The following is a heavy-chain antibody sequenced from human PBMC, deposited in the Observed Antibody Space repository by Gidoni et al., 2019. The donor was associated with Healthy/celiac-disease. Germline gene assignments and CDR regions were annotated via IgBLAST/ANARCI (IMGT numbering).Heavy chain of an antibody. CDR2: IYYSGST. CDR3: ARHERARHLDY. Sequence: DGLEWIGSIYYSGSTYYNPSLKSRVTISVDTSKNQFSLKLSSVTAADTAVYYCARHERARHLDYWGQGTLVTVSS. V-gene: IGHV4-39*01. D-gene: IGHD6-25*01. J-gene: IGHJ4*02.